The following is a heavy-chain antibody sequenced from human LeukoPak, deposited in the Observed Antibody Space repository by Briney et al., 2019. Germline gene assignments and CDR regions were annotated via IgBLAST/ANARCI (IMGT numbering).Heavy chain of an antibody. CDR3: ARDTADDAFDI. CDR2: INSDGSTT. J-gene: IGHJ3*02. CDR1: GFTFSSYW. Sequence: GGSLRLSCAASGFTFSSYWMHWVRQAPGKGLVWVSRINSDGSTTSYADSVKGRFTISRDNAKNTLYLQKNSLRAEDTAVYYCARDTADDAFDIWGQGTMVTVSS. V-gene: IGHV3-74*01.